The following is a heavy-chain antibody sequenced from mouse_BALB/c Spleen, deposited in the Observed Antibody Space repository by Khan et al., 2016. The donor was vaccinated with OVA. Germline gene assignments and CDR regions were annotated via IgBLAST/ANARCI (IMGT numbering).Heavy chain of an antibody. J-gene: IGHJ3*01. CDR2: ITPNNGGT. D-gene: IGHD2-2*01. Sequence: VRLQQSGPELVKPGASVKIPCKASGYTFTDYNMDWVKQSHGKSLEWIGDITPNNGGTIYSQKFKGKATLTVDKSSSTAYMELRSLTSEDTAVYYCARHGYGGFAYWGQGTLVTVSA. CDR1: GYTFTDYN. V-gene: IGHV1-18*01. CDR3: ARHGYGGFAY.